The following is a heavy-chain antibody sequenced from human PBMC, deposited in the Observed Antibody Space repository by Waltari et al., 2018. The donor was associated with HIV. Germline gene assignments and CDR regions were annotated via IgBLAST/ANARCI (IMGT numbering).Heavy chain of an antibody. Sequence: EVKLVESGGGLVQPGGSLRLSCTASGFSFSSYSMNWVRQAPGKGLEWVSYISTRSSAICYADSVKGRFTISRDTAKNALYLQMNSLRAEDTAVYYCARDRTRYYFDAWGQGTLVTVSS. D-gene: IGHD6-6*01. CDR3: ARDRTRYYFDA. CDR1: GFSFSSYS. CDR2: ISTRSSAI. J-gene: IGHJ4*02. V-gene: IGHV3-48*01.